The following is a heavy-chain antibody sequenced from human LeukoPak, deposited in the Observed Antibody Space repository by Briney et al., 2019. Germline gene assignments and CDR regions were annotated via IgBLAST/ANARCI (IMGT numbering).Heavy chain of an antibody. J-gene: IGHJ6*03. Sequence: PSETLSLTCTVSGGSISSHYWSWIRQPPGKGLEWLGYIYYSGSTNYNPSLKSRVTISVDTSRNQFSLKLSSVTAADSAVYYCARRTGYLNYCYYYYMDVWGNGTTVTVSS. CDR2: IYYSGST. CDR1: GGSISSHY. CDR3: ARRTGYLNYCYYYYMDV. V-gene: IGHV4-59*11. D-gene: IGHD3/OR15-3a*01.